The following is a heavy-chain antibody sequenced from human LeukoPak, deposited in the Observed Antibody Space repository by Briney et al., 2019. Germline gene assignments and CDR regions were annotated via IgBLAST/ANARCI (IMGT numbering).Heavy chain of an antibody. V-gene: IGHV3-48*01. CDR2: IRNSTNNI. CDR3: AKGITMVRDPMNYFED. J-gene: IGHJ4*02. Sequence: GGSLRLSCAASGFTFNTYIMNWVRQAPGKGLEWVSYIRNSTNNIYYADSVKGRFTMSRDNSKNTLYVQMNSLRAEDTAVYYCAKGITMVRDPMNYFEDWGQGTLVTVSS. D-gene: IGHD3-10*01. CDR1: GFTFNTYI.